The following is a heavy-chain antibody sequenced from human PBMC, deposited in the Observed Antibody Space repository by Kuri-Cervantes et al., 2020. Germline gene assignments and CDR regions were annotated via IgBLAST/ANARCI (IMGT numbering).Heavy chain of an antibody. Sequence: GESLKISCAASGFTVSSNYMSWVRQAPGKGLEWVSSISSSSSYIYYADSVKGRFTISRDNAKNSLYLQMNGLRAEDTAVYYCARYKRTNNYYMDVWGKGTTVTVSS. V-gene: IGHV3-21*01. J-gene: IGHJ6*03. CDR1: GFTVSSNY. D-gene: IGHD1-1*01. CDR3: ARYKRTNNYYMDV. CDR2: ISSSSSYI.